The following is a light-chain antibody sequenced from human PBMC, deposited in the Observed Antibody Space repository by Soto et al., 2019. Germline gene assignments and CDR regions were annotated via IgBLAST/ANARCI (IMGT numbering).Light chain of an antibody. CDR3: QQYNSYSWT. J-gene: IGKJ1*01. Sequence: DIQMTQSPSSLSASVGDRVTITCRASQSISSWLAWYQQKPGKAPKLLIYKASTLESGVPSRFSGSGYGTEFTLTISSLKSDDSATYYCQQYNSYSWTFGQGTKG. CDR1: QSISSW. CDR2: KAS. V-gene: IGKV1-5*03.